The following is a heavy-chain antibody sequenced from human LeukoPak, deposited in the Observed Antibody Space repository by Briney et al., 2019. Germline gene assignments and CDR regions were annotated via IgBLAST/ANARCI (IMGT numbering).Heavy chain of an antibody. CDR1: GGSFSAYY. D-gene: IGHD3-22*01. Sequence: SETLSLTXAVYGGSFSAYYWSWIRQPPGEGLEWIGEINHSGSTNYNPSLKSRVTISVDTSKNQFSLKLSSVTAADTAVYYCARATSITVIVVAKYYFDYWGQGALVTVSS. V-gene: IGHV4-34*01. J-gene: IGHJ4*02. CDR2: INHSGST. CDR3: ARATSITVIVVAKYYFDY.